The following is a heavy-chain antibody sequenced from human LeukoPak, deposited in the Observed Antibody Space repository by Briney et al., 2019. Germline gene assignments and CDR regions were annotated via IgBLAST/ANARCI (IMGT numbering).Heavy chain of an antibody. J-gene: IGHJ4*02. CDR1: GGSISSYY. CDR2: IYYRGSA. D-gene: IGHD4-17*01. V-gene: IGHV4-59*08. Sequence: SETLSLTCTVSGGSISSYYWSWIRQPPGKGLEWIGYIYYRGSASYNPSLKSRVTILVDTSKNQFSLKLSSVTAADTAVYYCARQSYGDYFDYWGQGTLVTVSS. CDR3: ARQSYGDYFDY.